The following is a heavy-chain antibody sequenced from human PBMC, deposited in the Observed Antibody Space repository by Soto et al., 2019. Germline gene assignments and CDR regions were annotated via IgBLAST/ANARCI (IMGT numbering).Heavy chain of an antibody. D-gene: IGHD2-2*01. V-gene: IGHV1-58*02. CDR3: AAGYCSSHSCSTSDY. Sequence: SVKVSCKASGFTFTSSAMQWVREARGQRLEWIGWIVVGSGNTNYAQKFQERVTITRDMSTSTAYMELSSLKSVATALYSCAAGYCSSHSCSTSDYWGQGTVVTVSS. CDR1: GFTFTSSA. J-gene: IGHJ4*02. CDR2: IVVGSGNT.